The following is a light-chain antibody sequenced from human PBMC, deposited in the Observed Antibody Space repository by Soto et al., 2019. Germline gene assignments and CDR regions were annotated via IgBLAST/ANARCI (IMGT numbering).Light chain of an antibody. CDR2: DAS. CDR1: QSVRSN. V-gene: IGKV3-15*01. J-gene: IGKJ3*01. Sequence: EIVMTQSPATLSVSPGERATLSCRASQSVRSNYLAWYQQKPGQAPRLLIYDASTRATGIPARFSGSGSGTQFTLTISSLQSEDLAVYVCQQYSDWPLTFGPGTNVDI. CDR3: QQYSDWPLT.